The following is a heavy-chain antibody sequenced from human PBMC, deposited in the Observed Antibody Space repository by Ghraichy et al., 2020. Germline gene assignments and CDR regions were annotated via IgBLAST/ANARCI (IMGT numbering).Heavy chain of an antibody. J-gene: IGHJ4*02. CDR3: AKDPSYYYYDTNFDS. CDR1: GFTFSTSA. D-gene: IGHD3-22*01. V-gene: IGHV3-23*01. Sequence: GESLNISCAASGFTFSTSAMSWVRQAPGKGLEWVSSIRGNGGDTHYADSVKGRFAISRDNSKNTLYLHMNGLRAKDTAVYFCAKDPSYYYYDTNFDSWGQGTLVTVSS. CDR2: IRGNGGDT.